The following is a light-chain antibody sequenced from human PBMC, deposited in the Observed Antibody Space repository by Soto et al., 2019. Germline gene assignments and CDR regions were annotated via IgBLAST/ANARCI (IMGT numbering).Light chain of an antibody. CDR1: TSISSW. CDR3: QQYNSYFT. CDR2: DAS. Sequence: IPITHSPSTLCAFVGGIVTITCRGSTSISSWLAWYQKKPGKAPKLLIYDASSLESGVPTRFSGSASRTEFTLTISSLHPDYFATYYRQQYNSYFTFGQGTRLEI. V-gene: IGKV1-5*01. J-gene: IGKJ5*01.